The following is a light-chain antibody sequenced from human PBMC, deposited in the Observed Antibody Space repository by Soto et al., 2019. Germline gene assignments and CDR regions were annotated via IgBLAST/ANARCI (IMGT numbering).Light chain of an antibody. CDR2: STS. J-gene: IGKJ4*01. CDR3: LQDYNYPLT. CDR1: QGIRND. Sequence: AIQMTQSPSSLSASVGDSVTITCRASQGIRNDLGWFQQKPGKAPNLLIYSTSSLQSGVPSRFSGSGSGTDFTLTISSLQSEDFATYYCLQDYNYPLTFGGGTKVDIK. V-gene: IGKV1-6*01.